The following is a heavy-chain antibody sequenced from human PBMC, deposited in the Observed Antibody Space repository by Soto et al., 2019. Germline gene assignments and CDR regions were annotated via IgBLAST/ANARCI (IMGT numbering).Heavy chain of an antibody. J-gene: IGHJ3*02. CDR3: ARASRADAFDI. V-gene: IGHV4-59*12. CDR2: IYFSGTT. CDR1: GGSISTYY. Sequence: SETLSHTCTVSGGSISTYYWSWIRQPPGGGLEWIGYIYFSGTTNYNPSLKSRVTMSVDTSKIQFSLKLSSVTAADTAMYYCARASRADAFDIWGQGTVVTVS.